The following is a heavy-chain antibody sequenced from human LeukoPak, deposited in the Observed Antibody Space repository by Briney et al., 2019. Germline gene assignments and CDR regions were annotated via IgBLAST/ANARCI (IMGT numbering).Heavy chain of an antibody. CDR2: IYYSGST. CDR1: GGSISSYY. Sequence: SETLSLTCTVSGGSISSYYWSWIRQPPGKGLEWIGYIYYSGSTNYNPSLKSRVTISVDTSKNQFSLKLSSVTAADTAVYYCARGTLYSGWSYYFDYWGQGSQVTVSS. V-gene: IGHV4-59*01. J-gene: IGHJ4*02. D-gene: IGHD6-19*01. CDR3: ARGTLYSGWSYYFDY.